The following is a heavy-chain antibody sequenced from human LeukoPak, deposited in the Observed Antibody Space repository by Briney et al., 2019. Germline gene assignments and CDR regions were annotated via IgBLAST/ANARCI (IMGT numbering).Heavy chain of an antibody. CDR2: FNPNSGGT. D-gene: IGHD1-26*01. J-gene: IGHJ4*02. Sequence: GASVKVSCKASGYTFTDYYMHWVRQAPGQGLEWMGWFNPNSGGTIYAQKFQGRVTMTRDTSISTAYMEVSSLRPDDTAVYYCARDEVGPFDYWGQGTLVTVSS. CDR1: GYTFTDYY. CDR3: ARDEVGPFDY. V-gene: IGHV1-2*02.